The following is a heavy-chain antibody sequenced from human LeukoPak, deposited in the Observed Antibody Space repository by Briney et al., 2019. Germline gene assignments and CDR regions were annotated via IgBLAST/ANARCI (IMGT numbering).Heavy chain of an antibody. D-gene: IGHD6-6*01. CDR1: GFTFTKFG. CDR3: ARGGIAARFAY. J-gene: IGHJ4*02. CDR2: ISSGSSSI. V-gene: IGHV3-48*04. Sequence: GRSLRLSCAASGFTFTKFGMNWVRQAPGKGLEWVSYISSGSSSIFYADSVKGRFTISRDNAKNSLYLQMNSLRVEDTAVYYCARGGIAARFAYWGQGTLVTVSS.